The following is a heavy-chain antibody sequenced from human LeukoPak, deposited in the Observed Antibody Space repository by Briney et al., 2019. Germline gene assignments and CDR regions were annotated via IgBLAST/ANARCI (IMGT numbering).Heavy chain of an antibody. CDR3: ARDTVRITMIVVVEDAFDI. CDR2: IKLDGREK. J-gene: IGHJ3*02. CDR1: GFTFSSSW. D-gene: IGHD3-22*01. Sequence: PGRSLRLSCAASGFTFSSSWMSWVRQAPGKGLEWVAYIKLDGREKYYVDSVKGRFTISRDNAKNSLYLQMNSLRAEDTAVYYCARDTVRITMIVVVEDAFDIWGQGTMVTVSS. V-gene: IGHV3-7*01.